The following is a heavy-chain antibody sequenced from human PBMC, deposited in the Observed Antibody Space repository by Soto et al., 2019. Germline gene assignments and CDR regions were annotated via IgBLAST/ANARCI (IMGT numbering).Heavy chain of an antibody. J-gene: IGHJ5*02. CDR1: GYTFTCYA. Sequence: GASVKASCKASGYTFTCYALHWVRQAPGQRLEWRGWIIPILGIANYAQKLQGRVTMTTDTSTSTAYMELRSLRSDDTAVYYCARVVGALGHWFDPWGQGTLVTVSS. D-gene: IGHD1-26*01. CDR3: ARVVGALGHWFDP. CDR2: IIPILGIA. V-gene: IGHV1-18*01.